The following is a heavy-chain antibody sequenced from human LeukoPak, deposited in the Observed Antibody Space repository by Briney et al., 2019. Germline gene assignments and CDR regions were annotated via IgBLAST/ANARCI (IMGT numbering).Heavy chain of an antibody. V-gene: IGHV4-59*01. D-gene: IGHD6-13*01. CDR1: GGSISSYY. J-gene: IGHJ3*02. CDR2: IYHSGST. CDR3: ARRYPGYSSSWYRAFDI. Sequence: SETLSLTCTVSGGSISSYYWSWIRQPPGKELEWIGYIYHSGSTNYNPSLKSRVTISVDTSKNQFSLKVSSVTAADTAMYYCARRYPGYSSSWYRAFDIWAKGQWSPSLQ.